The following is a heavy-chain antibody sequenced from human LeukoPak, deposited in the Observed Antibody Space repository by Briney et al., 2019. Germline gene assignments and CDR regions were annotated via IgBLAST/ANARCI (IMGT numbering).Heavy chain of an antibody. CDR2: IYYSGST. V-gene: IGHV4-59*01. CDR3: ATRYYGSGSYYNVEGMDV. Sequence: SETLSLTCTVSGGSISSYYWSWIRQPPGKGLEWIGYIYYSGSTNYNPSLKSRVTISVDTSKNQFSLKLSPVTAADTAVYYCATRYYGSGSYYNVEGMDVWGQGTTVTVSS. D-gene: IGHD3-10*01. J-gene: IGHJ6*02. CDR1: GGSISSYY.